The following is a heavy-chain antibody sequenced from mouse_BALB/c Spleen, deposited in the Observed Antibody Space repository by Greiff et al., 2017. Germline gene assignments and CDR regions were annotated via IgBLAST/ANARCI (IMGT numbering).Heavy chain of an antibody. Sequence: EVKLMESGGGLVQPGGSLKLSCAASGFTFSSYGMSWVRQTPDKRLELVATINSNGGSTYYPDSVKGRFTISRDNAKNTLYLQMSSLKSEDTAMYYCARSGLRSYYFDYWGQGTTLTVSA. J-gene: IGHJ2*01. D-gene: IGHD1-1*01. CDR1: GFTFSSYG. V-gene: IGHV5-6-3*01. CDR2: INSNGGST. CDR3: ARSGLRSYYFDY.